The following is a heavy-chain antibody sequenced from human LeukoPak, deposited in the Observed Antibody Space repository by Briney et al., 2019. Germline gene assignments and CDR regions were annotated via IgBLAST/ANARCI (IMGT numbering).Heavy chain of an antibody. J-gene: IGHJ5*02. CDR1: GGSISSSSYY. D-gene: IGHD3-10*01. CDR2: IYYSGST. Sequence: SETLSLTCTVSGGSISSSSYYWGWIRQPPGKGLEWIGSIYYSGSTYYNPSPKSRVTISVDTSKNQFSLKLSSVTAADTAVYYCARQITMVRGVTVTDWFDPWGQGTLVTVSS. CDR3: ARQITMVRGVTVTDWFDP. V-gene: IGHV4-39*01.